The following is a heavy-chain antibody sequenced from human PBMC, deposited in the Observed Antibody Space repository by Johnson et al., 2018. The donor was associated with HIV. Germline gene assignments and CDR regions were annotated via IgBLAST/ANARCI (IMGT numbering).Heavy chain of an antibody. CDR1: GFTFDDYT. D-gene: IGHD6-19*01. V-gene: IGHV3-43*01. J-gene: IGHJ3*02. CDR2: ISWDGGST. Sequence: VQLVESGGVVVQPGGSLRLSCAASGFTFDDYTMHWVRQAPGKGLEWVSLISWDGGSTYYADSVKGRFTISRDNSKNSLYLQMNSLRAEDTAVYYCARAFSSGWYPHDAFDIWGQGTMVTVSS. CDR3: ARAFSSGWYPHDAFDI.